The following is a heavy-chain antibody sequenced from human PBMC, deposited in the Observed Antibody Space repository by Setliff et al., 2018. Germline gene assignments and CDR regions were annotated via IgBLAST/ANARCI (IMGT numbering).Heavy chain of an antibody. CDR1: GFTFSTFY. CDR2: INPDGSEK. Sequence: VGSLRLSCTTSGFTFSTFYMNWLRQAPGKGLEWVANINPDGSEKDYPDSVQGRFTISRDNAKNSMYLQINSLRPEDTALYYCARDRWKVMVNKGDDAFDLWGQGTMVTVSS. D-gene: IGHD5-18*01. J-gene: IGHJ3*01. V-gene: IGHV3-7*01. CDR3: ARDRWKVMVNKGDDAFDL.